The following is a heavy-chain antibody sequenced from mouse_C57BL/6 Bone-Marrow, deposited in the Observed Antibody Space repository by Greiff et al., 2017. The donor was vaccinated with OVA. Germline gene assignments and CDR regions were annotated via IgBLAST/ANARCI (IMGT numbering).Heavy chain of an antibody. CDR1: GYAFSSSW. Sequence: QVQLQQSGPELVKPGASVKISCKASGYAFSSSWMNWVKQRPGKGLEWIGRIYPGDGDTKYNGKFKGKATLTADKSSSTAYMQLSSLTSEDSAVDFCARGNYYGSSYVFAYWGQGTLVTVAA. J-gene: IGHJ3*01. V-gene: IGHV1-82*01. CDR2: IYPGDGDT. CDR3: ARGNYYGSSYVFAY. D-gene: IGHD1-1*01.